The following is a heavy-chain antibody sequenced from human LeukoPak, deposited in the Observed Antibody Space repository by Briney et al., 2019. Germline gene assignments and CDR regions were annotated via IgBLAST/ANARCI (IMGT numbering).Heavy chain of an antibody. Sequence: SVKVSCKASGGTFSSYAISWVRQAPGQGLEWMGGIIPIFGTANYAQKFQGRVTITADESTSTAYMELSSLRSEDTAVYYCASSTPRYSSSWPPLYYFDYWGQGTLVTVSS. V-gene: IGHV1-69*13. D-gene: IGHD6-13*01. CDR1: GGTFSSYA. CDR3: ASSTPRYSSSWPPLYYFDY. J-gene: IGHJ4*02. CDR2: IIPIFGTA.